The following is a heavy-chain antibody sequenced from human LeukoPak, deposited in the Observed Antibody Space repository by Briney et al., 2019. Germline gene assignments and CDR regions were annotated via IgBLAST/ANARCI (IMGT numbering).Heavy chain of an antibody. CDR3: AKTASVVVAATSSPFRSYYFDY. CDR2: IRYDGSNK. Sequence: GGSLRLSCAASGFTFSSYGMHWVRQAPGKGLEWVAFIRYDGSNKYYADSVKGRFTISRDNSKNTLYLQMNSLRAEDTAVYYCAKTASVVVAATSSPFRSYYFDYWGQGTLVTVSS. J-gene: IGHJ4*02. CDR1: GFTFSSYG. V-gene: IGHV3-30*02. D-gene: IGHD2-15*01.